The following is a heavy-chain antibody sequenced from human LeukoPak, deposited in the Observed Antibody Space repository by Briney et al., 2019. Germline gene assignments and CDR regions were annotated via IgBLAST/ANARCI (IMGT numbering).Heavy chain of an antibody. V-gene: IGHV3-11*04. D-gene: IGHD6-13*01. CDR1: GFSVNDFY. Sequence: PGGSLRLSCVASGFSVNDFYMSWIRQSPGKGLEWISDSSSHGTNVYYADSVKGRFTISRDNAKNSLELQMNSLRAEDTAVYYCAREGIRAGDTLLYYYMDVWGKGTTVTVSS. CDR3: AREGIRAGDTLLYYYMDV. J-gene: IGHJ6*03. CDR2: SSSHGTNV.